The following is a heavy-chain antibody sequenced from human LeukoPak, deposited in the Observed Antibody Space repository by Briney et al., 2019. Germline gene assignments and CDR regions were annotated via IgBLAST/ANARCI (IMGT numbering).Heavy chain of an antibody. CDR2: ISTYNGNT. CDR3: ARDAIQGRLTSDY. V-gene: IGHV1-18*01. CDR1: GYTFTTYG. J-gene: IGHJ4*02. Sequence: ASVKVSCKASGYTFTTYGMSWVRQAPGQGLEWMGWISTYNGNTNYAQNLQGRVTMTTDTSTSTAYMELRSLRFDDTAVYYCARDAIQGRLTSDYWGQGTLVTVSS. D-gene: IGHD1-1*01.